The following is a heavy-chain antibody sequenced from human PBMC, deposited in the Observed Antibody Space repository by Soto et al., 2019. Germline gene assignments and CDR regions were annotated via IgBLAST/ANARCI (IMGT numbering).Heavy chain of an antibody. J-gene: IGHJ6*03. CDR2: ISAYNGNT. CDR1: GYTVTSYG. D-gene: IGHD3-9*01. V-gene: IGHV1-18*01. CDR3: ARDYDILTGAYYYYYYYMDV. Sequence: ASVKVSCKASGYTVTSYGISWVRQAPGQGLEWMGWISAYNGNTNYAQKLQGRVTMTTDTSTSTAYMELRSLRSDDTAVYYCARDYDILTGAYYYYYYYMDVWGKGTTVTVSS.